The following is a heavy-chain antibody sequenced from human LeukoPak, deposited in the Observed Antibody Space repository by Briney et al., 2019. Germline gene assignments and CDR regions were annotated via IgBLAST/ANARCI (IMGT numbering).Heavy chain of an antibody. CDR3: AKAGHYGSGSYYSDY. D-gene: IGHD3-10*01. V-gene: IGHV3-23*01. CDR2: INGGGGST. CDR1: GFTFNTYA. J-gene: IGHJ4*02. Sequence: GGSLRLSCAASGFTFNTYAMSWVRQAPGKGLEWLSGINGGGGSTYYADSVKGRFTVSRDNSKNTLYLQMSSLRAGDTAVYYCAKAGHYGSGSYYSDYWGRGTLVTVSP.